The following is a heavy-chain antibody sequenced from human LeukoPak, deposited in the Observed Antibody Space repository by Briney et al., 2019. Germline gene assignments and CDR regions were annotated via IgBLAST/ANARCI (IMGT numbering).Heavy chain of an antibody. CDR2: ISAYNGNT. Sequence: GASVKVSCKASGYTFTSYGISWVRQAPGQGLEWMGWISAYNGNTNYAQKLQGRVTMTTDTSTSTAYMELRSLRSDDTAVYYCARDTGGGMATIDFDYWGQGTLVTVSS. J-gene: IGHJ4*02. CDR1: GYTFTSYG. V-gene: IGHV1-18*01. CDR3: ARDTGGGMATIDFDY. D-gene: IGHD5-24*01.